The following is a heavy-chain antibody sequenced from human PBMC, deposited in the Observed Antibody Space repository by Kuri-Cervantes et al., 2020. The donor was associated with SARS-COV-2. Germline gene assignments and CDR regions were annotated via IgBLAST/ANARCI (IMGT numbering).Heavy chain of an antibody. J-gene: IGHJ4*02. V-gene: IGHV4-59*11. CDR3: ARDLNGQLWSTGLGY. CDR2: IYDSGST. D-gene: IGHD5-18*01. CDR1: GGSISDHY. Sequence: GSLRLSCTVSGGSISDHYWSWIRQSPGKGLEWVGYIYDSGSTNYNPSLKSRGTVSVAKSKNHFSLRLSSVTAADTAVYYCARDLNGQLWSTGLGYWGQGTLVTVSS.